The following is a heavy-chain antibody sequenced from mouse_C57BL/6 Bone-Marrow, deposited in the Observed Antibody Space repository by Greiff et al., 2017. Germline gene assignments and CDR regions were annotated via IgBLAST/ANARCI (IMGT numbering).Heavy chain of an antibody. J-gene: IGHJ3*01. Sequence: QVQLQQPGAELVRPGSSVKLSCKASGYTFTSYWMDWVKQRSGQGLEWIGNIYPSDSETHYNQKFKDKATLTVDKSSSTAYMQLSSLTSEDSAVYYCARDYYYGSSSAYWGQGTLVTVSA. CDR1: GYTFTSYW. CDR3: ARDYYYGSSSAY. D-gene: IGHD1-1*01. CDR2: IYPSDSET. V-gene: IGHV1-61*01.